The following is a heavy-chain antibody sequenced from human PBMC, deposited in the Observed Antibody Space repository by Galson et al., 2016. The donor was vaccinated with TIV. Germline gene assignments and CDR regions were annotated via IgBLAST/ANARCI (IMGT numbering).Heavy chain of an antibody. CDR3: ARGYDFWTTYCGIADDAFDV. D-gene: IGHD3/OR15-3a*01. CDR2: ITNSGLTI. Sequence: SLRLSCAVSGFTFSTYDMNWVRQAPGKGLEWLSYITNSGLTIYYADSVKGRFTISRDNAKNSLYLQMNSLPAEDSAIYYCARGYDFWTTYCGIADDAFDVWGQGTMVTVSS. J-gene: IGHJ3*01. CDR1: GFTFSTYD. V-gene: IGHV3-48*03.